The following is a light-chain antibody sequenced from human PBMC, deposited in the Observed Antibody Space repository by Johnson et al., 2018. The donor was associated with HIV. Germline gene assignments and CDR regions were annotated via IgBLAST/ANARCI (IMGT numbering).Light chain of an antibody. CDR2: ENN. Sequence: QSVLTQPPSVSAAPGQKVTISCSGRSSNIGNNYVSWYRQLPGTAPKLLIYENNKRPSGIPDRFSGSKSGTSATLGITGLQTGDGADYYCGTWDSSLNASYVFGSGTSVTVL. CDR1: SSNIGNNY. J-gene: IGLJ1*01. V-gene: IGLV1-51*02. CDR3: GTWDSSLNASYV.